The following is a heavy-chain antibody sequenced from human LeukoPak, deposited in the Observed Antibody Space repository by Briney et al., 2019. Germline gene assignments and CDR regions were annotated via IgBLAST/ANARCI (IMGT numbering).Heavy chain of an antibody. CDR2: ISRDGNTI. J-gene: IGHJ4*02. D-gene: IGHD4-17*01. CDR1: GFIISGYS. CDR3: AREYGDYGDNACGY. V-gene: IGHV3-48*04. Sequence: GGSLSLTCAASGFIISGYSMNWVRQAPGKGLEWLSYISRDGNTIKYADSVKGRFTISRDDAKNTLYLQMNSLRAEDTAVYYCAREYGDYGDNACGYWGQGTLVTVSS.